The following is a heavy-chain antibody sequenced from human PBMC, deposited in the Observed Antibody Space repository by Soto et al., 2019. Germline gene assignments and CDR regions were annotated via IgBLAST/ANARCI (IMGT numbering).Heavy chain of an antibody. Sequence: GGSLRLSCAASGFTFSSYGMHRVRQAPGKGLEWVAAISYDGSNKYYADSVKGRFTISRDNSKNTLYLQMNSLRAEDTAVYYCAKDSMITFGGVIVPHPLGYWGQGTLVTVSS. CDR3: AKDSMITFGGVIVPHPLGY. V-gene: IGHV3-30*18. CDR2: ISYDGSNK. J-gene: IGHJ4*02. CDR1: GFTFSSYG. D-gene: IGHD3-16*02.